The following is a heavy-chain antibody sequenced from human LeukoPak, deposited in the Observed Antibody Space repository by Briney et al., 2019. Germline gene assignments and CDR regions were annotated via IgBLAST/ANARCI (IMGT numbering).Heavy chain of an antibody. Sequence: PSETLSLTCTVSGVSISSSSYYWGWIRQPPGKGLEWIGSIYYSGSTYYNPSLKSRVTISVDTSKNQFSLKLSSVTAADTAVYYCARHSVVYSYESPYDYWGQGTLVTVSS. CDR1: GVSISSSSYY. J-gene: IGHJ4*02. CDR3: ARHSVVYSYESPYDY. V-gene: IGHV4-39*01. D-gene: IGHD5-18*01. CDR2: IYYSGST.